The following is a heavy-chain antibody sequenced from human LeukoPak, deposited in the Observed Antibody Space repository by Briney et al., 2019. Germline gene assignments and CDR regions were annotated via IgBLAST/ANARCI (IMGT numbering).Heavy chain of an antibody. CDR1: GFTFSGSA. CDR2: IRSRANSYVT. J-gene: IGHJ6*02. Sequence: GGSLRLSCAASGFTFSGSAVHWVRQASGKGLEWVGRIRSRANSYVTAYAASVTGRFTISRDDSNTAYLQMNSLKTEDTAVYYCAKDREVELPGYYYYGMDVWGQGTTVTVSS. D-gene: IGHD3-10*01. CDR3: AKDREVELPGYYYYGMDV. V-gene: IGHV3-73*01.